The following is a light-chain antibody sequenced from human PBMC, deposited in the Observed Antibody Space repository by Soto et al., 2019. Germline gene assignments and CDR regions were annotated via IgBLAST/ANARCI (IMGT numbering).Light chain of an antibody. CDR3: HQYYSIPRT. Sequence: DIVMTQSPDSLAVSLGERATINCKSSQSVLHSPTDNNYLAWYQKKPGQPPKLVIYWASTRESGVPDRFSGSGSGTDFTLTINSLQAEDAAVYYCHQYYSIPRTFGQGTKVEIK. J-gene: IGKJ1*01. CDR1: QSVLHSPTDNNY. V-gene: IGKV4-1*01. CDR2: WAS.